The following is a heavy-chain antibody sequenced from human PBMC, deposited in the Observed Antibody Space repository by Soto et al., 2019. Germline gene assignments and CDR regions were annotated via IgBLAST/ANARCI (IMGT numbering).Heavy chain of an antibody. D-gene: IGHD5-18*01. Sequence: SVKVSCKASGGTFGSHGIAGVREAPGQGLEWTGGFIAMLATPTHAKKVRGRATITADESLTPSYLELRSLRSEDTAVYFCARGAMANFDYWGQGTVVTVSS. CDR2: FIAMLATP. CDR1: GGTFGSHG. J-gene: IGHJ4*02. V-gene: IGHV1-69*13. CDR3: ARGAMANFDY.